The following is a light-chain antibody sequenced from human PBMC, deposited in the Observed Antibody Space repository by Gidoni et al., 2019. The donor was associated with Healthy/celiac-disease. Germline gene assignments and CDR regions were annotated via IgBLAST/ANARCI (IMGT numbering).Light chain of an antibody. J-gene: IGLJ2*01. Sequence: QSALTQPASVSGSPGQSITISCTGTSSYVGAYNYVSWYQQHPDKAPKLMIYDVNDRPSGVSNRFSGSKSGNTASLTISGLQADDEADYYCSSFTTSSTVLFGGGTKLTVL. CDR1: SSYVGAYNY. CDR2: DVN. V-gene: IGLV2-14*03. CDR3: SSFTTSSTVL.